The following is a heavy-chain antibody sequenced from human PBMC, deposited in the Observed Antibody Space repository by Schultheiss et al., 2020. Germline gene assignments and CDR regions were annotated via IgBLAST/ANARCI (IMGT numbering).Heavy chain of an antibody. Sequence: GGSLRLSCAASGLSFSNAWMNWVRQAPGKGLEWVGFIRSKAYGGTTEYAASVKGRFTISRDDSKSIAYLQMNSLKTEDTAVYYCARDHSSTGQWLTIFDYWGQGTLVTVSS. CDR3: ARDHSSTGQWLTIFDY. J-gene: IGHJ4*02. CDR1: GLSFSNAW. D-gene: IGHD6-19*01. CDR2: IRSKAYGGTT. V-gene: IGHV3-71*01.